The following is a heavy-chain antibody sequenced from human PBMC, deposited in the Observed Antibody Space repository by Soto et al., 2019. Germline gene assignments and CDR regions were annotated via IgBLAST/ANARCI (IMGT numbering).Heavy chain of an antibody. CDR1: GFTCGGFG. V-gene: IGHV3-64*02. CDR2: VDSSGTYT. J-gene: IGHJ5*02. CDR3: ARYFAGIGQRWFDP. D-gene: IGHD6-25*01. Sequence: GGSLRLSCAGSGFTCGGFGLYWVRQAPGKGLEFVSAVDSSGTYTYYADSVKGRFTISRDNSKNTMYLQMGSLKTEDMAGYYCARYFAGIGQRWFDPWGQGTLVTVSS.